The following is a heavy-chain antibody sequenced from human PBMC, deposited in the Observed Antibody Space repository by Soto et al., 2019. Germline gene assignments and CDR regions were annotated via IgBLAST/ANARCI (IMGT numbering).Heavy chain of an antibody. CDR1: GGTFSSYA. CDR3: ARGVLWFGDNNWFDP. V-gene: IGHV1-69*13. Sequence: SVKVSCKASGGTFSSYAISWVRQAPGQGLEWMGGIIPIFGTANYAQKFQGRVTVTADESTSTAYMELSSLRSEDTAVYYCARGVLWFGDNNWFDPWGQGTLVTVSS. CDR2: IIPIFGTA. D-gene: IGHD3-10*01. J-gene: IGHJ5*02.